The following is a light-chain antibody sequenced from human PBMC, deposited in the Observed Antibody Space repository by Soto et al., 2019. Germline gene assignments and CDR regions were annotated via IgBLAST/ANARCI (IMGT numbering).Light chain of an antibody. V-gene: IGLV4-69*01. CDR3: QTWSTDIRV. J-gene: IGLJ3*02. Sequence: VLTQPPSASASLGASVKLTCTLSSGHNSYAIAWHQQQPEKGPSYLMKLNSDGSHSKGDGIPDRFSGSSSGAERYLTISSLQSEDEADYYCQTWSTDIRVFGGGTKLTVL. CDR2: LNSDGSH. CDR1: SGHNSYA.